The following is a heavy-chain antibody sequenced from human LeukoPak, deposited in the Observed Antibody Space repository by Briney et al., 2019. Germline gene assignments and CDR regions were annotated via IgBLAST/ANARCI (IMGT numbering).Heavy chain of an antibody. CDR2: ITGSGSST. CDR3: AKLGGYSYGHEEY. V-gene: IGHV3-23*01. Sequence: PGGSLRLSCAASGFTFSSYGMSWGRHAPGKGLEWDSGITGSGSSTFYADSVKGRCTISRDNSKNTLYLQVNNLRREDTAVYYCAKLGGYSYGHEEYWGQGTLVTVSS. CDR1: GFTFSSYG. D-gene: IGHD5-18*01. J-gene: IGHJ4*02.